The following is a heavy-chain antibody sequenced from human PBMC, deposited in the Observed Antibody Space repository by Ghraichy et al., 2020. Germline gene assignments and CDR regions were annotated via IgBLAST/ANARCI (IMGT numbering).Heavy chain of an antibody. CDR2: INPSGGST. D-gene: IGHD2-2*02. Sequence: GESLNISCKASGYTFTSYYMHWVRQAPGQGLEWMGIINPSGGSTSYAQKFQGRVTMTRDTSTSTVYMELSSLRSEDTAVYYCAREPTGPAAIMEGFDYWGQGTLVTVSS. CDR1: GYTFTSYY. J-gene: IGHJ4*02. CDR3: AREPTGPAAIMEGFDY. V-gene: IGHV1-46*01.